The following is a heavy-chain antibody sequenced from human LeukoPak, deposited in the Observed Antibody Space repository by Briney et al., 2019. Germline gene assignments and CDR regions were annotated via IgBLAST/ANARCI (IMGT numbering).Heavy chain of an antibody. Sequence: SETLSLTCTVSGDSVSNYYWSWIRQSPGKGLEWIGYIHNSGRTNYNPSLKSRVTGFVDTSKNQVSLRLSSVTAADTAVYYCARHGTISSESYFDYWGQGALVTVSS. CDR2: IHNSGRT. V-gene: IGHV4-59*08. CDR1: GDSVSNYY. CDR3: ARHGTISSESYFDY. D-gene: IGHD1-14*01. J-gene: IGHJ4*02.